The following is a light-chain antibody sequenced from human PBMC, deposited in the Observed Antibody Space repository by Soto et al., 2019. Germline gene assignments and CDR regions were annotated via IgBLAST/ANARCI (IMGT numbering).Light chain of an antibody. CDR3: TSWTTSTTMI. Sequence: QSALTQPASVSGSPGQSITISCTRTSSDIGAYNFVSWYQQHPGKAPNLMLYDVNIRPSGVSNRFSGSKSGNTASLTISGLQAEDEADYYCTSWTTSTTMIFGGGTKLTVL. J-gene: IGLJ2*01. V-gene: IGLV2-14*03. CDR1: SSDIGAYNF. CDR2: DVN.